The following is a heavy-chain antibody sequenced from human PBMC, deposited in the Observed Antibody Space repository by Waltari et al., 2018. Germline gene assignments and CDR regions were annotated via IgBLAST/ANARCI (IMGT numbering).Heavy chain of an antibody. CDR3: ARDRRGSVAAAGAAWFDP. Sequence: GAEVKKPGSSVKVSCKASGGTFSNYAISWVRQAPGQGLEWMGRIIPIFGTTNYTQKFQGRVTITADKSTSTAYMELSSLRSEDTAVYYCARDRRGSVAAAGAAWFDPWGQGTLVTVSS. D-gene: IGHD6-13*01. CDR2: IIPIFGTT. V-gene: IGHV1-69*06. J-gene: IGHJ5*02. CDR1: GGTFSNYA.